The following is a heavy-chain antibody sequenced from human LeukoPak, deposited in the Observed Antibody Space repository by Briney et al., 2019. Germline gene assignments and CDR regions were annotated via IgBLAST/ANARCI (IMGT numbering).Heavy chain of an antibody. D-gene: IGHD3-10*01. CDR3: ARDGSGKLAQHYYYYYMDV. J-gene: IGHJ6*03. Sequence: ASVKVSCKASGYTFTSYGISWVRQAPGQGLEWMGWISAYNGNTNYAQKLQGRATMTTDTSTSTAYMELRSLRSDDTAVYYCARDGSGKLAQHYYYYYMDVWGKGTTVTVSS. CDR1: GYTFTSYG. V-gene: IGHV1-18*01. CDR2: ISAYNGNT.